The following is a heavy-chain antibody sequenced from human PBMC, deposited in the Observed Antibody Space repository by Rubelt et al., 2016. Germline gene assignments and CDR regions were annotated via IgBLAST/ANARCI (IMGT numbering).Heavy chain of an antibody. CDR2: IYFSGTT. CDR3: ARHLVDDAFDI. Sequence: LPLTCTVSGGSISSSGYYWSWVRQPQGKGLKWIAYIYFSGTTNSNPSLQSRVTISIDTSKNQSSLKLTSVTAADTAVYYCARHLVDDAFDILGQGTIVTVSS. D-gene: IGHD5-24*01. V-gene: IGHV4-61*08. J-gene: IGHJ3*02. CDR1: GGSISSSGYY.